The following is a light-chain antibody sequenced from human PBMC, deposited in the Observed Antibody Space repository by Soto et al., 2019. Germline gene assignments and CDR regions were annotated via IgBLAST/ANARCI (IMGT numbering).Light chain of an antibody. CDR3: QQYNNWPPIT. Sequence: EIGLTQSPGTLSFSPGERATLSCRASQSVSSNLAWYQQKPGQAPRLLIYGASTRATGIPARFSGSGSGTEFTLTISSLQSEDFAVYYCQQYNNWPPITFGQGTRLEI. J-gene: IGKJ5*01. CDR1: QSVSSN. V-gene: IGKV3-15*01. CDR2: GAS.